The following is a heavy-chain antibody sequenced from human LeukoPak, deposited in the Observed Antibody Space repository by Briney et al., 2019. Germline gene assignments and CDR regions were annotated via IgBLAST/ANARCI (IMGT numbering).Heavy chain of an antibody. CDR1: GYTFTSYD. J-gene: IGHJ5*02. V-gene: IGHV1-8*01. Sequence: ASVKVSCKASGYTFTSYDINWVRQATGQGLEWMGWMNPNSVNTGYAQKFQGRVIMTRNTSISTAYMELSSLRSEDTAVYYCAIIRYDFWSGYYSSPGKNWFDPWGQGALVTVSS. D-gene: IGHD3-3*01. CDR2: MNPNSVNT. CDR3: AIIRYDFWSGYYSSPGKNWFDP.